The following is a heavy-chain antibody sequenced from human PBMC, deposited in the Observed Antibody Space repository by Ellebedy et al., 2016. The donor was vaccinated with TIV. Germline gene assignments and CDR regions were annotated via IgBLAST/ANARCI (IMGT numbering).Heavy chain of an antibody. CDR3: ARDRTPARPVNWFDP. Sequence: GESLKISCAASGFTFSSYSMNWVRQAPGKGLEWVSSISSSSSYIYYADSVKGRFTISRDNAKNSLYLQMNSLRAEDTAVYYCARDRTPARPVNWFDPWGQGTLVTVSS. CDR1: GFTFSSYS. D-gene: IGHD6-6*01. J-gene: IGHJ5*02. V-gene: IGHV3-21*01. CDR2: ISSSSSYI.